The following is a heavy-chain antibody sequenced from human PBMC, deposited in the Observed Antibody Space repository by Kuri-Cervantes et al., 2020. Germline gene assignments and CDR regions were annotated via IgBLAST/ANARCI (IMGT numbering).Heavy chain of an antibody. CDR1: AFTFSTYS. J-gene: IGHJ4*02. Sequence: GESLKISCVVSAFTFSTYSMHWVRQAPGKGLEWVAVESNDGSNKYYADSVKGRFTVSRDNSKNTVYLQMNSLRAEDTAVCYCAKDRDYYDSSGSEYWGQGTLVTVSS. CDR2: ESNDGSNK. CDR3: AKDRDYYDSSGSEY. V-gene: IGHV3-30-3*01. D-gene: IGHD3-22*01.